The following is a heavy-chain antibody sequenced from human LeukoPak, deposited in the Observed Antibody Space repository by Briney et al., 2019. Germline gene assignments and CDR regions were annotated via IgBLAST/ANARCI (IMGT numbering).Heavy chain of an antibody. CDR1: GGSFSGYY. V-gene: IGHV4-34*01. D-gene: IGHD3-10*01. CDR3: ARHKKKVSGPDNWFDP. CDR2: INHSGST. J-gene: IGHJ5*02. Sequence: SETLSLTCAVYGGSFSGYYWSWIRQPPGKGLEWIGEINHSGSTYYNPSLKSRVAISVDTSKNQFSLKLRSVTAADTAAYYCARHKKKVSGPDNWFDPWGQGTLVTVSS.